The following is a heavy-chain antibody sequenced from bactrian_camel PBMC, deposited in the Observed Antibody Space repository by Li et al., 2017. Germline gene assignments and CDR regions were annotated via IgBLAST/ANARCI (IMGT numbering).Heavy chain of an antibody. D-gene: IGHD1*01. J-gene: IGHJ4*01. CDR1: GYSYRTYS. CDR2: IYTAADDEK. Sequence: HVQLVESGGGSVEPGGSLRLSCTGSGYSYRTYSMGWFRQAPGKEREAVATIYTAADDEKYYTNSAKGRFTISHDAAKNSIDLQMNSLKPDDTAVYYCAATGQMLSVAGCRTQGTQVTVS. V-gene: IGHV3S54*01.